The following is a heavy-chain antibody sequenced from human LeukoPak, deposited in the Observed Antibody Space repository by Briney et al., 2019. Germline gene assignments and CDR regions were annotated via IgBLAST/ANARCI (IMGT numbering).Heavy chain of an antibody. CDR2: IEKDGSQT. Sequence: GGSLRFSCAASGFTFSSYWMAWVRQAPGKGLEWLANIEKDGSQTYYVDSMEGRFTISRDNAKNSLYLQMNSLRAEDTALYYCARAGYSSGYDYWGQGTLVTVSS. CDR3: ARAGYSSGYDY. J-gene: IGHJ4*02. CDR1: GFTFSSYW. V-gene: IGHV3-7*01. D-gene: IGHD6-19*01.